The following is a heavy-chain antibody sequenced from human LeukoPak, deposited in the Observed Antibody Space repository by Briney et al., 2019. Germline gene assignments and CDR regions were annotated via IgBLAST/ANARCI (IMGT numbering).Heavy chain of an antibody. J-gene: IGHJ3*02. CDR1: GGSISSYY. CDR2: IYYSGST. CDR3: ARVAHSSRLGNAFDI. Sequence: SETLSLTCTVSGGSISSYYRSWIRQPPGKGLEWIGYIYYSGSTNYNPSLKSRVTISVDTSKNQFSLKLSSVTAADTAVYYCARVAHSSRLGNAFDIWGQGTMVTVSS. V-gene: IGHV4-59*01. D-gene: IGHD6-13*01.